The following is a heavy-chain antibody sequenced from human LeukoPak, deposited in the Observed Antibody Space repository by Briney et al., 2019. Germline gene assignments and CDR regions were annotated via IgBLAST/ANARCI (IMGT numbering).Heavy chain of an antibody. Sequence: SETLSLTCTVSGGSISSYHWSWIRQPAGKGLEWIGRIYTSRSTIYNPSLKSRVTMSADTSKNQLSLKLSSVTAADTAVYYCARDWTSSWFDPWGQGTLVTVSS. CDR1: GGSISSYH. D-gene: IGHD3/OR15-3a*01. CDR3: ARDWTSSWFDP. J-gene: IGHJ5*02. CDR2: IYTSRST. V-gene: IGHV4-4*07.